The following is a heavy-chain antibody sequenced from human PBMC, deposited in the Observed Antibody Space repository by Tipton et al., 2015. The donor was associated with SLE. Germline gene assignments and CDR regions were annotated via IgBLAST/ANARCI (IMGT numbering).Heavy chain of an antibody. CDR2: ISAYNGKK. D-gene: IGHD1-1*01. J-gene: IGHJ3*01. Sequence: QLVQSGPEVKKPGTSVKVSCKASGYTFSDYGISWVRQAPGQGLEWMAWISAYNGKKNYAQRFQDRVIVTIDTSSTAVYMELESLRYDDTAVYYCARDGQLDWRGFDVWGQGTMVTVSS. V-gene: IGHV1-18*01. CDR3: ARDGQLDWRGFDV. CDR1: GYTFSDYG.